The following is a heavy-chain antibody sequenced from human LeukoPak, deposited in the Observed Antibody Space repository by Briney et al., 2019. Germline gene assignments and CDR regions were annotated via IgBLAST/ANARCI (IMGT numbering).Heavy chain of an antibody. CDR3: ARDPHSYADY. V-gene: IGHV4-34*01. CDR1: GGSFSGYY. J-gene: IGHJ4*02. CDR2: INHSGST. D-gene: IGHD5-18*01. Sequence: PSETLSLTCAVYGGSFSGYYWSWIRQPPGKGLEWIGEINHSGSTNYNPSLKSRVTISVDTSKNQFSLKLSSVTAADTAVYYCARDPHSYADYWGQGTLVTVSS.